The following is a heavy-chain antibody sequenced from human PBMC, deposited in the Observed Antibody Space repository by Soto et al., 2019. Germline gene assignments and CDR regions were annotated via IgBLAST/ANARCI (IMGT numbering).Heavy chain of an antibody. D-gene: IGHD5-12*01. V-gene: IGHV1-69*13. Sequence: VASVKVSCKASGGTFSSYGISWVRQAPGQGLEWMGRIISIFDTANYALKFQGRVTITANESTSTAYMELSSLRSEDTAVYYCARVAGDGYTSSPVNWYFDLWGRGTLVTVSS. J-gene: IGHJ2*01. CDR1: GGTFSSYG. CDR3: ARVAGDGYTSSPVNWYFDL. CDR2: IISIFDTA.